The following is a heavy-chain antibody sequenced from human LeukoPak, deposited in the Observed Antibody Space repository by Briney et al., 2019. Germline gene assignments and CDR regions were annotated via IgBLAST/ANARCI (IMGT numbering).Heavy chain of an antibody. Sequence: ASVKVSCKASGYTFTSYGISWVRQAPGQGLEWMGWISAYNGNTNYAQKLQGRVTMTTDTSTSTAYVELRSLRSDDTAVYYCASSFGAVGYYYYGMDVWGQGTTVTVSS. D-gene: IGHD1-26*01. V-gene: IGHV1-18*01. CDR3: ASSFGAVGYYYYGMDV. CDR1: GYTFTSYG. CDR2: ISAYNGNT. J-gene: IGHJ6*02.